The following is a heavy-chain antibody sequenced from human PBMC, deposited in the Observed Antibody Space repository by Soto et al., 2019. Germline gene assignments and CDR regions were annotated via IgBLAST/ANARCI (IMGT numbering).Heavy chain of an antibody. J-gene: IGHJ5*02. CDR1: GGSISSYY. CDR3: ARTRLEGWFDP. Sequence: PSETLSLTCTVSGGSISSYYWSWIRQPPGKGLEWIGYIYYSGSTNYNPSLKSRVTISVDTSKNQFSLKLSSVTAADTAVYYCARTRLEGWFDPWGQGTLVTVPQ. CDR2: IYYSGST. V-gene: IGHV4-59*01. D-gene: IGHD1-1*01.